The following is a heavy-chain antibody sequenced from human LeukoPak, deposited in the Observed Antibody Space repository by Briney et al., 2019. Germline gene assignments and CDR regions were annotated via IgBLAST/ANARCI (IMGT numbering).Heavy chain of an antibody. CDR2: ILPIFGTA. J-gene: IGHJ3*02. CDR1: RGTFSSYA. D-gene: IGHD2-2*02. V-gene: IGHV1-69*13. CDR3: ARDCSSTSCYRDAFDI. Sequence: SVKVSRKASRGTFSSYAISWVRQAPGQGLEWMGGILPIFGTANYAQKFQGRVTITADESTSTAYKELSSLRSEHTAVYYCARDCSSTSCYRDAFDIWGQGTMVTVSS.